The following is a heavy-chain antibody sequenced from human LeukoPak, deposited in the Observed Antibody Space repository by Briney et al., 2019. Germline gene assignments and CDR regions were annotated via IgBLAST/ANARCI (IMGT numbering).Heavy chain of an antibody. CDR2: IYSGGST. CDR3: ARDSQNRLFDY. J-gene: IGHJ4*02. Sequence: QSGGSLRLSCAASGFTVSSNYMSWVRQAPGKGLEWVSVIYSGGSTYYADSVKGRFTISRDNAKNSLYLQMNSLRAEDTAVYYCARDSQNRLFDYWGQGTLVTVSS. V-gene: IGHV3-53*01. CDR1: GFTVSSNY. D-gene: IGHD2/OR15-2a*01.